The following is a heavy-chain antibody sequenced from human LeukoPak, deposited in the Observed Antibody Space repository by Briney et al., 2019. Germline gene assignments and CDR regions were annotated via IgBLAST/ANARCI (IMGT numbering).Heavy chain of an antibody. CDR2: INPNSGGT. J-gene: IGHJ5*02. V-gene: IGHV1-2*02. CDR1: GYTFTGYY. CDR3: AREGYCSGGSCYSFSIVQYNWFDP. Sequence: ASVKVSCKASGYTFTGYYMHWVRQAPGQGLEWMGWINPNSGGTNYAQKFQGRVTMTRDTSISTAYMELSRLRSDDTAVYYCAREGYCSGGSCYSFSIVQYNWFDPWGQGTLVTVSS. D-gene: IGHD2-15*01.